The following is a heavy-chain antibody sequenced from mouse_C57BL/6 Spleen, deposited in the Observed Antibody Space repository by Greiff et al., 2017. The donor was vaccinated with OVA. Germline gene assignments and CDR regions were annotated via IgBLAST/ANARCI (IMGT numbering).Heavy chain of an antibody. CDR3: AREAVFYGSSYPRFAY. CDR1: GYSFTGYY. CDR2: INPSTGGT. Sequence: VQLQQPGPELVKPGASVKISCKASGYSFTGYYMNWVKQSPEKSLEWIGEINPSTGGTTYNQKFKAKATLTVDKSSSTAYMQVKSLTSEDSAVYYCAREAVFYGSSYPRFAYWGQGTLVTVSA. J-gene: IGHJ3*01. V-gene: IGHV1-42*01. D-gene: IGHD1-1*01.